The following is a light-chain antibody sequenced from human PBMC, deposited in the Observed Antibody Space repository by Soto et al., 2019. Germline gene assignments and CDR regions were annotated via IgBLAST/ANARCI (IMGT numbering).Light chain of an antibody. CDR1: QSVSSY. CDR2: DAS. J-gene: IGKJ5*01. V-gene: IGKV3-11*01. CDR3: QQGNNWPLT. Sequence: EIVLTQSPATLSLSPGERATLSCRASQSVSSYLAWFQQKPGQAPRLLIYDASNRATGIPARFSGGGSRTDVSLTSSSPSPDDFGVYYGQQGNNWPLTFGGGTRLEI.